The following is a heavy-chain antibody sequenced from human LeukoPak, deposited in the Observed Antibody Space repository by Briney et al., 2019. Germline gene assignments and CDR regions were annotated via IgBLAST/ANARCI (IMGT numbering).Heavy chain of an antibody. CDR3: ASGGDYLYPYYYYYYMDV. Sequence: SETLSLTCTVSGGSISTYYLSWIRQPAGRGLGWIGRIYSTVTTYNPSLKSRVTMSADTSRNHVSLTLNSVTAADTAVYYCASGGDYLYPYYYYYYMDVWGKGTTVTVSS. V-gene: IGHV4-4*07. CDR1: GGSISTYY. CDR2: IYSTVT. D-gene: IGHD4-17*01. J-gene: IGHJ6*03.